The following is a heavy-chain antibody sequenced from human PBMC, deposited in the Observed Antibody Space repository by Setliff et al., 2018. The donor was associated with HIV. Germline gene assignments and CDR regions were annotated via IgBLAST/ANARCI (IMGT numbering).Heavy chain of an antibody. CDR1: GFTFNIYS. D-gene: IGHD1-26*01. V-gene: IGHV3-48*01. Sequence: GGSLRLSCTASGFTFNIYSMNWVRQAPGKGLEWVSSISRSSGTIYYAESVKGRFTISRDNAKNSLYLQMNSLRAEDTALYYCATSIHTRGAIDFWGQGTLVTVSS. CDR3: ATSIHTRGAIDF. CDR2: ISRSSGTI. J-gene: IGHJ4*02.